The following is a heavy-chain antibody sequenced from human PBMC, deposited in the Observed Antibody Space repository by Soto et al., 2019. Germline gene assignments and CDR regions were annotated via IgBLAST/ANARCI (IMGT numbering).Heavy chain of an antibody. V-gene: IGHV4-30-4*01. J-gene: IGHJ5*02. CDR1: GGSIISGDYY. Sequence: SETLSLTCTVSGGSIISGDYYWSLIRQPPGKGLEWIGYIYYSGSTYYNPSLKSRVTISVDTSKNQFSLKLSSVTAADTAVYYCARASSEYCSSTSCYGSWFDPWGQGTLVTVSS. CDR2: IYYSGST. D-gene: IGHD2-2*01. CDR3: ARASSEYCSSTSCYGSWFDP.